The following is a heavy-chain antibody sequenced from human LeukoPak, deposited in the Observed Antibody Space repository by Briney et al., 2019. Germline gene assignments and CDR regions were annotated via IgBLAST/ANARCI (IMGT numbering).Heavy chain of an antibody. CDR1: GFTFSIFL. J-gene: IGHJ6*02. V-gene: IGHV3-30*04. Sequence: PGGSLRPSCAPSGFTFSIFLMPWVRQAPGRGRGWGAFLSYDGSNKYYADSVKGRFTISRDNSKNTLYLQMNSLRAEDTAVYYCARDTSTPRYYYYGMDVWGQGTTVTVSS. CDR3: ARDTSTPRYYYYGMDV. D-gene: IGHD2-15*01. CDR2: LSYDGSNK.